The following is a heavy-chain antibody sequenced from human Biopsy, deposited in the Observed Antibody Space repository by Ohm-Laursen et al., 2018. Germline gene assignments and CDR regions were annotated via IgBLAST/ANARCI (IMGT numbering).Heavy chain of an antibody. V-gene: IGHV4-59*11. CDR1: GGSFTGHY. CDR2: ISYTGYT. CDR3: ARGSNDFGGLYFPR. Sequence: SDTLSLTCTVSGGSFTGHYWSWIRQPPGKGLEWIGHISYTGYTSYNASLKSRVTISVDTSRNHFSRRLSSLTAADTAVYYCARGSNDFGGLYFPRWGQGTLLTVPS. D-gene: IGHD4-23*01. J-gene: IGHJ4*02.